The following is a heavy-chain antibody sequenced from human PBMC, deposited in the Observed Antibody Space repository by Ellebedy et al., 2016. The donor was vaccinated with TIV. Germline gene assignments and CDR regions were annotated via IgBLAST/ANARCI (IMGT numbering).Heavy chain of an antibody. CDR3: ASRTRGDYPYFDF. Sequence: GGSLRLSCAASGFSVSRQYMSWVRQAPGKGLEWVSLIYSGGTKYYADSVKGRFTISRDNSKDTLYLQMNSLRAEDTALYYCASRTRGDYPYFDFWGQGTLVTVSS. CDR2: IYSGGTK. D-gene: IGHD4-17*01. CDR1: GFSVSRQY. J-gene: IGHJ4*02. V-gene: IGHV3-53*01.